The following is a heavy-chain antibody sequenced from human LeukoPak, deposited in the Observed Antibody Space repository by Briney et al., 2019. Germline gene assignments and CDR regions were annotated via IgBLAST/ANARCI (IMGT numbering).Heavy chain of an antibody. CDR3: AGLRVGPLEAFDI. D-gene: IGHD1-26*01. CDR2: ISYDGSNK. V-gene: IGHV3-30-3*01. Sequence: GRSLRLSCAASGFTFSSYAMHWVRQAPGKGLEWVAVISYDGSNKYYADSVKGRFTISRDNSKNTLYLQMNSLRAEDTAVYYCAGLRVGPLEAFDIWGQGTMVTVSS. CDR1: GFTFSSYA. J-gene: IGHJ3*02.